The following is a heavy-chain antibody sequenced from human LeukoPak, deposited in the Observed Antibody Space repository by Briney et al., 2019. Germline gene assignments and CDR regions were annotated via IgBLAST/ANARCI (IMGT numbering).Heavy chain of an antibody. V-gene: IGHV3-30*03. Sequence: GGSLRLSCAASGFTFSSYGMHWVRQAPGKGLEWVAVISYGGSNKYYADSVKGRFTISRDNSKNTLYLQMNSLRAEDTAVYYCADLLHSDPFVAATVDYWGQGTLVTVSS. CDR3: ADLLHSDPFVAATVDY. J-gene: IGHJ4*02. CDR2: ISYGGSNK. D-gene: IGHD2-15*01. CDR1: GFTFSSYG.